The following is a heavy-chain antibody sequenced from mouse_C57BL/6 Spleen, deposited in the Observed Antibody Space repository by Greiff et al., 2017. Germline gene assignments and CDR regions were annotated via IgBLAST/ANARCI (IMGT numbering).Heavy chain of an antibody. D-gene: IGHD1-1*01. V-gene: IGHV1-55*01. CDR3: ARGYYVHEGLFDY. Sequence: QVQLQQSGAELVKPGASVKMSCKASGYTFTSYWITWVKQRPGQGLEWIGDIYPGSGSTNYTEKFKSKATLTVDTSSSTAYMQLSSLTSEDSAVYYCARGYYVHEGLFDYWGQGTTLTVSS. J-gene: IGHJ2*01. CDR2: IYPGSGST. CDR1: GYTFTSYW.